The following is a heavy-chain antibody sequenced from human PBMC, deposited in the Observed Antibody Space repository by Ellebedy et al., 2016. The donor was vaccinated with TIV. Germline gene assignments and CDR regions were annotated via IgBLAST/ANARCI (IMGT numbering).Heavy chain of an antibody. CDR1: GGSISFYY. J-gene: IGHJ5*01. V-gene: IGHV4-59*08. CDR2: IYYSGST. CDR3: ARNPPTYNWVDS. Sequence: PSETLSLTCTVSGGSISFYYWSWIRQSPGKGLEWIGYIYYSGSTYYNPSLKSRVTISVDTSKNQFSLKLSSVTAADTAVYYCARNPPTYNWVDSWGQGTLVTVSS.